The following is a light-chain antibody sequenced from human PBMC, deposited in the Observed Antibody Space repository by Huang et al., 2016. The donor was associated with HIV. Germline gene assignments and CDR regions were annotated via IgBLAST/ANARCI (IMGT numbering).Light chain of an antibody. CDR1: QNINSN. CDR3: QQYNDWPPLLT. CDR2: GAS. J-gene: IGKJ4*01. V-gene: IGKV3-15*01. Sequence: EIVMTQSPATLSVSPGERATLSCRASQNINSNLVWYQQKPGQAPRRLIYGASTRATGVPARVRGSGSGTEFTLTISSLQSEDFAVYYCQQYNDWPPLLTFGGGTKVET.